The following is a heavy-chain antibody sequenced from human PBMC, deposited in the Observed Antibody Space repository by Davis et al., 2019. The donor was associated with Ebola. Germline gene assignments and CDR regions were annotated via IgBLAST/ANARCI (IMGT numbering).Heavy chain of an antibody. D-gene: IGHD3-10*01. CDR3: ARRISMMGGVIAHFDF. V-gene: IGHV4-34*01. J-gene: IGHJ4*02. CDR1: GGSLSGYY. CDR2: SNRNGGT. Sequence: MPSETLSLTCAVYGGSLSGYYWSWIRQSPGKGLEWIGESNRNGGTNYNPSLKSRVTVSVDTSKTQFSLRLTSVTAADTAMYYCARRISMMGGVIAHFDFWGQGILVTVSS.